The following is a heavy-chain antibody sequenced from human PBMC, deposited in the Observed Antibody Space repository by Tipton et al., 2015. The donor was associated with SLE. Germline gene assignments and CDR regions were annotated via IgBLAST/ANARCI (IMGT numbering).Heavy chain of an antibody. CDR2: INYRGST. CDR3: SRGTTGYTSGWYGDY. CDR1: GGSFSRYY. V-gene: IGHV4-34*01. D-gene: IGHD6-19*01. Sequence: TLSLTCAVYGGSFSRYYWTWIRQPPKKGLEWIGEINYRGSTNYNPSLKSRVTISVDTSKNQFSLELTSVTAADTAVYYCSRGTTGYTSGWYGDYWGQGILVTVSS. J-gene: IGHJ4*02.